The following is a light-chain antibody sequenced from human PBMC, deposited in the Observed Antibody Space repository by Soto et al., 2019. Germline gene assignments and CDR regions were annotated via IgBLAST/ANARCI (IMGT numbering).Light chain of an antibody. CDR1: QSVSSSY. V-gene: IGKV3-20*01. CDR2: GAS. J-gene: IGKJ1*01. Sequence: EIVLTQSPGTLSLSPGERATLSCRASQSVSSSYLAWYQQQLGQAPRLLIYGASSRATGIPDRFSGSGSGTDITLTISRLEPEDFAVYYCQQYGSSPRTFGQGTKVEIK. CDR3: QQYGSSPRT.